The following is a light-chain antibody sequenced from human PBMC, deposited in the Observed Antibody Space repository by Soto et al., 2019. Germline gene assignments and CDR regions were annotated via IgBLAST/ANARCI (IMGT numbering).Light chain of an antibody. Sequence: EIVLTQSPGTLSLSPGETATLSCRASQTVTNNYLAWYQQKPGQAPRLLIYGASSRATGVPDRFSGSGSATDFTLTINRLEAEDSSVYYCQQYVRSPWTFGQGTKVEIE. CDR2: GAS. V-gene: IGKV3-20*01. CDR3: QQYVRSPWT. CDR1: QTVTNNY. J-gene: IGKJ1*01.